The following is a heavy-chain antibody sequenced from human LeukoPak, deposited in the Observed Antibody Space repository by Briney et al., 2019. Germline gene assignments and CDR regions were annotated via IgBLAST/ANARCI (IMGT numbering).Heavy chain of an antibody. CDR3: ARPNSSGWTYAFDI. CDR2: IYNPGNT. V-gene: IGHV4-30-4*07. CDR1: SGSISSGGYS. J-gene: IGHJ3*02. D-gene: IGHD6-19*01. Sequence: SETLSLTCTISSGSISSGGYSWNWIRQAPRKGPEYIGYIYNPGNTYYNSALKSRVTISVGTSKNQFSLKLTSVTAADTAVYYCARPNSSGWTYAFDIWGQGTMVTVSS.